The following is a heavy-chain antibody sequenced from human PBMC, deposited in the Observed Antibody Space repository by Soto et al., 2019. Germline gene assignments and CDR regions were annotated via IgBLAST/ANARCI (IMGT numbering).Heavy chain of an antibody. CDR2: ISSSSSYI. CDR1: GFTFSSYS. V-gene: IGHV3-21*01. CDR3: ARGMATAPFDY. D-gene: IGHD5-18*01. J-gene: IGHJ4*02. Sequence: PGGSLRLSCAASGFTFSSYSMNWVRQAPGKGLEWVSSISSSSSYIYYADSVKGRFTISRDNAKNSLYLQMNSLGAEDTAVYYCARGMATAPFDYWGQGTLVTVSS.